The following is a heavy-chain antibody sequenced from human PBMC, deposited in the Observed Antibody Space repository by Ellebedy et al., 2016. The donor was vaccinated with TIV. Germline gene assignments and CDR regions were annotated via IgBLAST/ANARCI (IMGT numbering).Heavy chain of an antibody. CDR3: ARGLQAITGTPFDH. J-gene: IGHJ4*02. CDR1: GGSISSGDSY. V-gene: IGHV4-30-4*01. CDR2: LYYSGTT. D-gene: IGHD1-7*01. Sequence: MPSETLSLTCTVSGGSISSGDSYWTWIRQPPGKGLEWIAYLYYSGTTYYDPSLKSRLSISVDTSKNRFSLKLTSVTAADTAIYYCARGLQAITGTPFDHWGQGTLVTASS.